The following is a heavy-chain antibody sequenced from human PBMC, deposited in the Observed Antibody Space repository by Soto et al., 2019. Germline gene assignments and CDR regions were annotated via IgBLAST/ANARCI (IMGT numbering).Heavy chain of an antibody. Sequence: EVQLVESGGGLVQPGGSLRLSCAASGFTFSDHYMHWVRQAPGKGLEWVGRTRNKANSYTTEYAASVKGRFTISRDDSKNSLYLQMNSLKTEDTAAYYCARGIGKHLATNYYYMDVLGKGTTVTVSS. CDR1: GFTFSDHY. J-gene: IGHJ6*03. V-gene: IGHV3-72*01. D-gene: IGHD1-26*01. CDR3: ARGIGKHLATNYYYMDV. CDR2: TRNKANSYTT.